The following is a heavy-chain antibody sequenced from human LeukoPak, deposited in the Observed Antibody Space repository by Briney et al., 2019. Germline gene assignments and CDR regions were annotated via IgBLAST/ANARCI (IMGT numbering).Heavy chain of an antibody. CDR1: GYTFTSYD. Sequence: ASVKVSCKASGYTFTSYDINWVRQATGQGLEWMGWMNPNSGNTGYAQKFQGRVTMTRNTSISTAYMELSSLRSEDTAVYYCARVHMTADPADYYYMDVWGKGTTVTISS. V-gene: IGHV1-8*01. CDR2: MNPNSGNT. CDR3: ARVHMTADPADYYYMDV. J-gene: IGHJ6*03. D-gene: IGHD2-21*02.